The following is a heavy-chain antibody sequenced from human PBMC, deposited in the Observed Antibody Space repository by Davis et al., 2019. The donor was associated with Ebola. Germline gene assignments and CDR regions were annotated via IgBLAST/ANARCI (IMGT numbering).Heavy chain of an antibody. CDR2: INHSGST. D-gene: IGHD6-13*01. V-gene: IGHV4-34*01. CDR1: GGSFSGYY. J-gene: IGHJ6*02. Sequence: SETLSLTCAVYGGSFSGYYWSWIRQPPGKGLEWIGEINHSGSTNYNPSLKSRVTISVDTSKNQFSLKLSSVTAADTAVYYCGRGGDSSSWYYYDGMDVWGQGTTVTVSS. CDR3: GRGGDSSSWYYYDGMDV.